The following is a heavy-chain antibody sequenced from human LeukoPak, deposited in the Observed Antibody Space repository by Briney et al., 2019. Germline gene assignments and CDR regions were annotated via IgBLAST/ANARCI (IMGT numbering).Heavy chain of an antibody. CDR3: ARVHGSGSFLIDY. D-gene: IGHD3-10*01. CDR2: ISYDGSTT. J-gene: IGHJ4*02. CDR1: GFTFSSYA. V-gene: IGHV3-30-3*01. Sequence: GRSLRLSCSASGFTFSSYAMHWVRQAPGKGLEWVAIISYDGSTTHYSNSVEGRSTISRDNSRNTVYLQMNTLRPEDTAVYYCARVHGSGSFLIDYWGQGTLVTVSS.